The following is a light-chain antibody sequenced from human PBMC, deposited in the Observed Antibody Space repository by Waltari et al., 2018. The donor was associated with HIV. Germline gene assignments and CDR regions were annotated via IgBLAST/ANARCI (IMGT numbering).Light chain of an antibody. CDR3: CSYAGGYTLV. V-gene: IGLV2-11*01. CDR2: DVT. Sequence: QSALTQPRSASGSPGQSVTISCTGTSRDVGGYHYVSWYQQHPGKAPKLMIYDVTKRPSGVPDRFSGSKSGNTASLTISGLQAEDEADYFCCSYAGGYTLVFGGGTKLTVL. CDR1: SRDVGGYHY. J-gene: IGLJ3*02.